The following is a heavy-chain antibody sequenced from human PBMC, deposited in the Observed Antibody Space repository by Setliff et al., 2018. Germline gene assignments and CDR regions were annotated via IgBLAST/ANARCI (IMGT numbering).Heavy chain of an antibody. CDR3: AKDTHYYASSGYYCFDY. Sequence: GGSLRLSCAASGFTSSMYGLHWVRQAPGKGLEWVAYIRHDGSNENYADSVKGRFTISRDNSRNTLFLQMNSLRAEDTGVYYCAKDTHYYASSGYYCFDYWGQGTLVTVSS. CDR2: IRHDGSNE. CDR1: GFTSSMYG. D-gene: IGHD3-22*01. J-gene: IGHJ4*02. V-gene: IGHV3-30*02.